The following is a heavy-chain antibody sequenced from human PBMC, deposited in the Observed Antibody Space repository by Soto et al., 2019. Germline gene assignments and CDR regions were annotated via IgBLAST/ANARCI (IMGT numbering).Heavy chain of an antibody. CDR2: TYYRSKWYN. J-gene: IGHJ6*02. D-gene: IGHD6-13*01. CDR3: ARGATYSGIAAAGDYYYGMDV. V-gene: IGHV6-1*01. Sequence: QTLSLTCAISGDSVSSNSAAWNWIRQSPSRGLEWLGRTYYRSKWYNDYAVSVKSRITINPDTSKNQFSLQLNSVTPEDTAVYYCARGATYSGIAAAGDYYYGMDVWGQGTTVTVSS. CDR1: GDSVSSNSAA.